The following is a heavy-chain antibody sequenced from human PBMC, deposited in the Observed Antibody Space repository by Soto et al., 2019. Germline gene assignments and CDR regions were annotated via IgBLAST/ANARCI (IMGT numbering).Heavy chain of an antibody. CDR2: IIPIFGTA. J-gene: IGHJ4*02. V-gene: IGHV1-69*13. CDR3: ARSTPVAGTFDY. Sequence: GGSVKVSCQASGGTFSSYAISWLRQAPGQGLEWMGEIIPIFGTANYAQKFQGRVTITADESTSTAYMELSSLRSEDTAVYYCARSTPVAGTFDYWGQGTLVTGSS. CDR1: GGTFSSYA. D-gene: IGHD6-19*01.